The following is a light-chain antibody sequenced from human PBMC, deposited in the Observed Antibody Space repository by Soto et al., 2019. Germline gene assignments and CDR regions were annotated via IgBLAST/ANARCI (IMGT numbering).Light chain of an antibody. CDR2: AAS. Sequence: AIQMTQSPSSLSTSVGDRVTISCRASQGIGNALGWYQQKPGKPPKVLIYAASTLQSGVPSRFSGSGSGTDFTLTITRLLPDDFATHYRLLDFSYFWAFGQGTKVDIK. CDR1: QGIGNA. CDR3: LLDFSYFWA. J-gene: IGKJ1*01. V-gene: IGKV1-6*01.